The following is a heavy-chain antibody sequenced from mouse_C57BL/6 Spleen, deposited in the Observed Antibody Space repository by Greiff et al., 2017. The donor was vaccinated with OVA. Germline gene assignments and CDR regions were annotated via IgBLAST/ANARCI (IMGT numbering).Heavy chain of an antibody. CDR2: IDPSDSYT. J-gene: IGHJ1*03. CDR1: GYTFTSYW. V-gene: IGHV1-69*01. Sequence: QVQLQQSGAELVMPGASVKLSCKASGYTFTSYWMHWVKQRPGQGLEWIGEIDPSDSYTNYNQKFKGKSTLTVDKSSSTAYMQLSSLTSEDSAVYYCARWTPGGYFDVWGTGTTVTVSS. CDR3: ARWTPGGYFDV.